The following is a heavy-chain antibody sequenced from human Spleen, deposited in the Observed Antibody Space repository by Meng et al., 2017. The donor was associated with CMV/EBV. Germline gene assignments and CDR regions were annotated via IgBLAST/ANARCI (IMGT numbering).Heavy chain of an antibody. CDR1: GFTFSNAW. D-gene: IGHD3-10*01. J-gene: IGHJ4*02. CDR2: IRYDGSNK. Sequence: GESLKISCAASGFTFSNAWMSWVRQAPGKGLEWVAFIRYDGSNKYYADSVKGRFTISRDNSKNTLYLQMNSLRAEDTAVYYCAKARLWFGELPFDYWGQGTLVTVSS. V-gene: IGHV3-30*02. CDR3: AKARLWFGELPFDY.